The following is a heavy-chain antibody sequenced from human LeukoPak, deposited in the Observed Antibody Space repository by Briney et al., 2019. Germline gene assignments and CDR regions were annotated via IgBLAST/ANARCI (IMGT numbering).Heavy chain of an antibody. V-gene: IGHV3-23*01. D-gene: IGHD3-3*01. CDR2: LSGDGGTT. Sequence: GGSLRLSCVGSGFSFKHYAFNWVRQAPGKGLEWVSALSGDGGTTYYTNSVRGRLTVSRDNFKNTDYLQMNSLRAEDTGMYYCASERNDDFWSGFFSFDNWGQGTLVTVSS. J-gene: IGHJ4*02. CDR3: ASERNDDFWSGFFSFDN. CDR1: GFSFKHYA.